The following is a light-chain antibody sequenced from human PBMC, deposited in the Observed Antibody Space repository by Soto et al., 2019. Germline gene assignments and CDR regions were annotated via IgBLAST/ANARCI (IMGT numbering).Light chain of an antibody. CDR3: HQYHTSPLM. V-gene: IGKV3-20*01. Sequence: EIVLTQSPGTLSLSPGERATLACRASQSVRSNYLAWYQQKPGQAPRLLIYGASTRATGVPDRFSGSGSGTDFTLTISGLEPEDLAVYYCHQYHTSPLMFGQGTKVEIK. J-gene: IGKJ1*01. CDR2: GAS. CDR1: QSVRSNY.